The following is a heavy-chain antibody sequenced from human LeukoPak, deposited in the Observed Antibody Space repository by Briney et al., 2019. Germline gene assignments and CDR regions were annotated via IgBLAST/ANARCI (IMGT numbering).Heavy chain of an antibody. D-gene: IGHD5-12*01. V-gene: IGHV3-7*01. CDR1: RFTFRIYW. CDR2: IKPDGSEK. Sequence: GGSLRLSCAASRFTFRIYWMTWVRQAPGKGLEWVANIKPDGSEKYYVDSVKERFTVPRDNAKNSLDLQMNSLRAEDTAVYYCATDQMRRGYSDSSCIDHWGQGILVTVSS. CDR3: ATDQMRRGYSDSSCIDH. J-gene: IGHJ4*02.